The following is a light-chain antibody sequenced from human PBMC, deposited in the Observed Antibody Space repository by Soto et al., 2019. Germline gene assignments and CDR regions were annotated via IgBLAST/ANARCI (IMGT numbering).Light chain of an antibody. CDR2: GAS. Sequence: EIVLTQSPGTLSLSPGERATLSCRASQSVSSSYLAWYQQKPGQAPRLLIYGASSRATGIPDRFSGSGSGTDFTLTISTLVPVDFAVYYCQPYGSSSFTFGPGPKVHIK. CDR1: QSVSSSY. J-gene: IGKJ3*01. CDR3: QPYGSSSFT. V-gene: IGKV3-20*01.